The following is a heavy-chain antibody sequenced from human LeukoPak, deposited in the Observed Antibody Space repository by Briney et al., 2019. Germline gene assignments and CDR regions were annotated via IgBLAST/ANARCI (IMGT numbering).Heavy chain of an antibody. CDR1: GGSFSGYY. V-gene: IGHV4-34*01. J-gene: IGHJ4*02. CDR2: INHSGST. Sequence: SETLSLTCAVYGGSFSGYYWSWIRQPPGKGLEWIGEINHSGSTNYNPSLKSRVTISVDTSKNQFSLKLSSVTAADTAVYYCAREKDSIDYWGQGTLVTVPS. D-gene: IGHD2-15*01. CDR3: AREKDSIDY.